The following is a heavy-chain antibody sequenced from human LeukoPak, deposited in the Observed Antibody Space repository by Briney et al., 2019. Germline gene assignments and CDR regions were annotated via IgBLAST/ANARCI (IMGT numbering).Heavy chain of an antibody. CDR2: INHRGTT. V-gene: IGHV4-4*02. CDR3: AVRFGTLASFS. J-gene: IGHJ5*02. Sequence: SETLSLTCAVSGASSSSNNWWSWVRQPPGKGLEWIGEINHRGTTYYNSSLWSRVAISVDKEKNQLSLNLTSVTAADRAVYYCAVRFGTLASFSWGQGTLVSVSS. D-gene: IGHD3-16*02. CDR1: GASSSSNNW.